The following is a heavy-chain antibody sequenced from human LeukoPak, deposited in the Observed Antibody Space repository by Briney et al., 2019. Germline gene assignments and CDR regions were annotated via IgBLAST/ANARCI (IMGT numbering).Heavy chain of an antibody. D-gene: IGHD6-6*01. J-gene: IGHJ6*02. CDR2: ISYDGSNK. Sequence: GGSLRLSCAASGFTFSSYAMHWVRQAPGKGLEWVAVISYDGSNKYYADSVKGRFTISRDNSKNTLYLQMNSLRAEDTAVYYCARVRGKYRSSDGMDVGGQGTTVTVSS. CDR1: GFTFSSYA. CDR3: ARVRGKYRSSDGMDV. V-gene: IGHV3-30*04.